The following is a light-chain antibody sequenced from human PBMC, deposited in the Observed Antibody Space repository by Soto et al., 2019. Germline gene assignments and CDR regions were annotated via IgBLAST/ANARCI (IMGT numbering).Light chain of an antibody. V-gene: IGLV2-14*01. CDR1: SSDVGGYNY. J-gene: IGLJ1*01. CDR2: DVR. Sequence: LAQPASVSGSPGQSITISCTGTSSDVGGYNYVSWYQQHPGKAPKLMIYDVRNRPSGVSNRFSGSKSVNTASLTISGLQAEDEADYYCSSYTTVSTYVFGTGTKVTVL. CDR3: SSYTTVSTYV.